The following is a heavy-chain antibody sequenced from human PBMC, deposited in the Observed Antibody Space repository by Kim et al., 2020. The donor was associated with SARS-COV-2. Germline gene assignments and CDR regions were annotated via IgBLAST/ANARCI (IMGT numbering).Heavy chain of an antibody. V-gene: IGHV3-23*01. CDR3: AKGEAVAGVSSWFDP. J-gene: IGHJ5*02. Sequence: DSVKGRFNISRDNSKNTLFLQMNSLRAVDTAVYYCAKGEAVAGVSSWFDPWGQGTLVTVSS. D-gene: IGHD6-19*01.